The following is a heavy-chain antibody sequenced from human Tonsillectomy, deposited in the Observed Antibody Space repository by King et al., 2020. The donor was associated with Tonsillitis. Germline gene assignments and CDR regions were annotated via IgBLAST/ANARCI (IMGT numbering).Heavy chain of an antibody. D-gene: IGHD2-21*01. CDR2: ISYDGSNK. V-gene: IGHV3-30*03. CDR3: ATDLKDCGGSDV. J-gene: IGHJ6*02. CDR1: GFTFSSYG. Sequence: VQLVESGGGVVQPGRSLRLSCAASGFTFSSYGMHWVRQAPGKGLEWVAVISYDGSNKYYADSVKGRFTISRDNSKNTLYLQMNSLRAEDTAVFYCATDLKDCGGSDVWGQGTTVTVSS.